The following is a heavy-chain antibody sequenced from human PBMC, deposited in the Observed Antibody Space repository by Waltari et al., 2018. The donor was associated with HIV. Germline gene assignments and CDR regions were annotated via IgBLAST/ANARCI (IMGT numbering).Heavy chain of an antibody. J-gene: IGHJ6*02. V-gene: IGHV3-30*03. CDR3: ARTFIRATNGMDV. CDR2: ISYDGSNK. Sequence: QAQLMESGGGVVQPGRSLRLSCAASGFTFSNYAMHWVRQAPGKGLGWVAVISYDGSNKYYADSVMGRFTISRDSSKNTLYLQMNSLTAQNTAVYYCARTFIRATNGMDVWGQGTTVFVSS. CDR1: GFTFSNYA.